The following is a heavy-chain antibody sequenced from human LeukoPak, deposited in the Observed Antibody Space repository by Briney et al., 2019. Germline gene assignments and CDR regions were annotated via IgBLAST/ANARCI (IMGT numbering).Heavy chain of an antibody. CDR1: GYTFTGYY. Sequence: ASVKVSCKASGYTFTGYYMHWVRQAPGQGLEWMGWINPNSGGTNYAQKFQGRVTMTRDTSISTAYMELSRLRSDDTAVYYCARAIRRAAQDRRGDYWGQGTLVTVSS. V-gene: IGHV1-2*02. J-gene: IGHJ4*02. CDR3: ARAIRRAAQDRRGDY. D-gene: IGHD4-17*01. CDR2: INPNSGGT.